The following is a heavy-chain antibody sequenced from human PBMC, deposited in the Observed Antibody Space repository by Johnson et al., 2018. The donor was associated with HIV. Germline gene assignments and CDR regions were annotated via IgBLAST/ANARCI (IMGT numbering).Heavy chain of an antibody. J-gene: IGHJ3*02. CDR3: ARDRDLGRAFDI. Sequence: VQLVESGGGLVQPGGSLRLSCTASGFTYDNYGMSWVRQVPGKGLEWVSGISWNGGSAGYVDSVKGRFIISRDNAKNSLYLQMNSLRAEDTALYYCARDRDLGRAFDIWGQGTMVTVSS. V-gene: IGHV3-20*04. CDR2: ISWNGGSA. D-gene: IGHD1-26*01. CDR1: GFTYDNYG.